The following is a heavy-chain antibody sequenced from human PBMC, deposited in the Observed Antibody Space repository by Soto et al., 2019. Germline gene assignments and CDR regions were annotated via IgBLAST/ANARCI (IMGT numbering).Heavy chain of an antibody. V-gene: IGHV1-2*04. D-gene: IGHD3-22*01. CDR1: GYTFTGYY. CDR2: INPNSGGT. Sequence: ASVKVSCKASGYTFTGYYMHWVRQAPGQGLEWMGWINPNSGGTNYAQKFQGWVTMTRDTSISTAYMELSRLRSDDTAVYYCARGGGGDSSGYYPGYWGQGTLVTVSS. J-gene: IGHJ4*02. CDR3: ARGGGGDSSGYYPGY.